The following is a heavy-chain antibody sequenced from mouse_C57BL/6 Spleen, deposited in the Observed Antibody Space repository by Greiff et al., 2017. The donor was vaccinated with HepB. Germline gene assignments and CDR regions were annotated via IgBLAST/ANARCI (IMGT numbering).Heavy chain of an antibody. CDR2: IDPSDSYT. CDR1: GYTFTSYW. CDR3: ARPYDYDGAWFAY. D-gene: IGHD2-4*01. Sequence: QVQLQQPGAELVMPGASVKLSCKASGYTFTSYWMHWVKQRPGQGLEWIGEIDPSDSYTNYNQKFQGKSTLTVDKSSSTAYMQLSSLTSEDSAVYYCARPYDYDGAWFAYWGQGTLVTVSA. V-gene: IGHV1-69*01. J-gene: IGHJ3*01.